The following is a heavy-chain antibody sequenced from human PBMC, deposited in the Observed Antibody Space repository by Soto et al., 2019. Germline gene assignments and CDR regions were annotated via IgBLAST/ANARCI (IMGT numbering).Heavy chain of an antibody. D-gene: IGHD5-18*01. J-gene: IGHJ4*02. Sequence: GGSLRLSCAASGFTFSSYAMSWVRQAPGKGLEWVSTISGSDGRTYSTDSVKGRFTISRDNSRNTAYLQMNSLRVEDTAVYYCAKGVSQYTPLALFDYWGRGTLVTVS. CDR3: AKGVSQYTPLALFDY. CDR1: GFTFSSYA. V-gene: IGHV3-23*01. CDR2: ISGSDGRT.